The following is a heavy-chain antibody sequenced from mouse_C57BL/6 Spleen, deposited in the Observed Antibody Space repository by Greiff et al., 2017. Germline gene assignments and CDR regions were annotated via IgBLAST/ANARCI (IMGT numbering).Heavy chain of an antibody. V-gene: IGHV1-69*01. Sequence: QVQLQQPGAELVMPGASVKLSCKASGYTFTSYWMHWVKQRPGQGLEWIGEIDPSDSYTNYNQKFKGKSTLTVDKSSSTAYMQLSSLTSEDSAVYYCARYYYVSSSWFAYWGQGTLVTVSA. CDR3: ARYYYVSSSWFAY. D-gene: IGHD1-1*01. CDR2: IDPSDSYT. CDR1: GYTFTSYW. J-gene: IGHJ3*01.